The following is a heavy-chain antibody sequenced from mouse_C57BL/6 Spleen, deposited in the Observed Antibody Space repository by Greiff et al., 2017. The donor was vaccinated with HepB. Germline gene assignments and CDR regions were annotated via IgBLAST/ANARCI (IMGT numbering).Heavy chain of an antibody. J-gene: IGHJ1*03. V-gene: IGHV1-18*01. D-gene: IGHD1-1*01. CDR3: ARLGTTVVAKGWYFDV. CDR2: INPNNGGT. Sequence: VQLQQSGPELVKPGASVKIPCKASGYTFTDYNMDWVKQSHGKSLEWIGDINPNNGGTIYNQKFKGKATLTVDKSSSTAYMELRSLTSEDTAVYYCARLGTTVVAKGWYFDVWGTGTTVTVSS. CDR1: GYTFTDYN.